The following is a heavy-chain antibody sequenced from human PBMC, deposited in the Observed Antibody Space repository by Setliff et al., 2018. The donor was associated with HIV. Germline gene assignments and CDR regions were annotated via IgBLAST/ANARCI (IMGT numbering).Heavy chain of an antibody. J-gene: IGHJ5*02. CDR1: GFTFSNYA. CDR3: AKMACSGGNCYSGS. D-gene: IGHD2-15*01. V-gene: IGHV3-30*04. CDR2: ISYDGRNK. Sequence: GGSLRLSCAASGFTFSNYAMHWVRQAPGKGLEWVAVISYDGRNKYNADSVKGRFTISRDNSKNTLYLQMNSLRAEDTAVYYCAKMACSGGNCYSGSWGQGALVTVSS.